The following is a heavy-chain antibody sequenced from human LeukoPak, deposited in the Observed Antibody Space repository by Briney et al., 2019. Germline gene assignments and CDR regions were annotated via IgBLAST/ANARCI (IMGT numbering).Heavy chain of an antibody. CDR1: GFTFSSYA. CDR2: IKNSGDST. Sequence: GGSLRLSCAASGFTFSSYAMSWVRQAPGKGLEWVSSIKNSGDSTYYADSVKGRFTTSRDNSKNTLYLQVNGLKVEDTATDFCAKSWGIVSGSWYLSFDYWGQGTLVTVSS. D-gene: IGHD6-13*01. V-gene: IGHV3-23*05. J-gene: IGHJ4*02. CDR3: AKSWGIVSGSWYLSFDY.